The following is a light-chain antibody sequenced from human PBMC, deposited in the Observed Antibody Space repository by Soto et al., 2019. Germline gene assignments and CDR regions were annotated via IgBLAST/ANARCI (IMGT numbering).Light chain of an antibody. J-gene: IGKJ4*01. CDR2: DAS. V-gene: IGKV3-11*01. CDR1: QSVGSY. Sequence: EIVLTQSPATLSLSPGDRATLSCRASQSVGSYLGWYQQRPGQAPRLLIYDASNRATGIPARFSGSGSVTDFTLTIRSLEPEDFAVYYCQQRSDWPSTFGGGTKVEIK. CDR3: QQRSDWPST.